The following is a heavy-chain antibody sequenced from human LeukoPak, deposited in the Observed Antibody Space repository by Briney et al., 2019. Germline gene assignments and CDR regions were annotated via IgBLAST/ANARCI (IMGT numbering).Heavy chain of an antibody. Sequence: VGSLRVSCVASAFTFRDYYMTWIRPAPGGGRVWVSYISRSCSPIYNGDSVRGRFTTSRDNAKTSLYLQMNSLRAEDTAVYYCARDSAANSEAYFDYWGQGTLVTVSS. CDR1: AFTFRDYY. CDR2: ISRSCSPI. D-gene: IGHD1-26*01. V-gene: IGHV3-11*01. J-gene: IGHJ4*02. CDR3: ARDSAANSEAYFDY.